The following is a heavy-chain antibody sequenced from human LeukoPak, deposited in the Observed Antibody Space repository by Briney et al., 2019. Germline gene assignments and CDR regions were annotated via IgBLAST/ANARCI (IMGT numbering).Heavy chain of an antibody. Sequence: ASVKVSCKASGYTFTSYGISWVGQAPGQGVEWMGWISVYNGNTNYEQKLQGRVTMTTDTSTSTAYMELRSRRSDATAVYYCATDRRYCSGGSCYEDWFDPWGQGTLVTVSS. CDR3: ATDRRYCSGGSCYEDWFDP. CDR1: GYTFTSYG. CDR2: ISVYNGNT. D-gene: IGHD2-15*01. J-gene: IGHJ5*02. V-gene: IGHV1-18*01.